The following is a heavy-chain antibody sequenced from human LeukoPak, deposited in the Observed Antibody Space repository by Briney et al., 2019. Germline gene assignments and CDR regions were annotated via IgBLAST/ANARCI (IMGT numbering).Heavy chain of an antibody. V-gene: IGHV3-23*01. Sequence: GGSLRLSCAASGFTFSSYAMSWVRQAPGKGLEWVSAISGSGGSTYYADSVKGRFTISRDNSKNTLYLQMNSLRAEDTAVYYCARDNIVVVPAAIGSAANYYYYGMDVWGQGTTVTVSS. D-gene: IGHD2-2*02. CDR1: GFTFSSYA. J-gene: IGHJ6*02. CDR2: ISGSGGST. CDR3: ARDNIVVVPAAIGSAANYYYYGMDV.